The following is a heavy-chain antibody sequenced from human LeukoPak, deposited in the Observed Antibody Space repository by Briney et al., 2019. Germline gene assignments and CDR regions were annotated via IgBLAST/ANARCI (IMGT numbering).Heavy chain of an antibody. Sequence: SETLSLTCAVSGGSISSSNWWSWVRQPPGKGLEWIGEIYHSGSTNYNPSLKSRVTISVDKSKNQFSLKLSSVTAADTAVYYCATGVHGIAAAGDYYFDYWGQGTLVTVSS. CDR2: IYHSGST. D-gene: IGHD6-13*01. CDR3: ATGVHGIAAAGDYYFDY. J-gene: IGHJ4*02. CDR1: GGSISSSNW. V-gene: IGHV4-4*02.